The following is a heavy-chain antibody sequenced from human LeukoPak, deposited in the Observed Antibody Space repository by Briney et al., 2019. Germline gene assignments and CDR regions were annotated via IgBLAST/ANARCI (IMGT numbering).Heavy chain of an antibody. V-gene: IGHV3-74*01. CDR3: ARGPKYYYDSSGYYRFDH. CDR1: GFTFSSYW. CDR2: INSDGSST. D-gene: IGHD3-22*01. J-gene: IGHJ4*02. Sequence: GGSLRLSCAASGFTFSSYWMHWVRQAPGKGLVWVSRINSDGSSTSYADSVKGRFTISRDNAKNTLYLQMNSLRAEDTAVYYCARGPKYYYDSSGYYRFDHWGQGTLVTVSS.